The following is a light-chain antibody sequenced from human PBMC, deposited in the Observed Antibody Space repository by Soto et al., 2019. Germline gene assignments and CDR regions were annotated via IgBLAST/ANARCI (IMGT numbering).Light chain of an antibody. CDR1: QSVRSSY. CDR2: GAS. Sequence: EIVLTQSPGTLSLSPGERATLSCRASQSVRSSYLAWYQQKPGQAPRLLIYGASSRATGIPGRFSGSGSATDFTLTIRRLEPEDVAVYDCHQYGSSPLTFGGGTKVEIK. CDR3: HQYGSSPLT. J-gene: IGKJ4*01. V-gene: IGKV3-20*01.